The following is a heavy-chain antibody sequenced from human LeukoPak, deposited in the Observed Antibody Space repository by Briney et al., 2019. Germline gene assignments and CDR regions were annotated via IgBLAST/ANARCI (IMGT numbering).Heavy chain of an antibody. CDR2: ISSSSSYI. Sequence: GGSLRLSCAASGFTFSTYSMNWVRQAPGKGLEWVSSISSSSSYIYYADSVKGRFTISRDNAKNTLYLQMNSLRAEDTAVYYCAKPKGQTYYDFWSGYYNYWGQGTLVTVSS. V-gene: IGHV3-21*01. CDR3: AKPKGQTYYDFWSGYYNY. CDR1: GFTFSTYS. D-gene: IGHD3-3*01. J-gene: IGHJ4*02.